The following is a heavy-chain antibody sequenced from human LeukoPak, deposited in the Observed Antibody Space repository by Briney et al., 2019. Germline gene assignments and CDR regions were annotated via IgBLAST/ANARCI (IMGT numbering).Heavy chain of an antibody. V-gene: IGHV3-30*04. CDR3: AREGAPGYDFWSGYYRPLDY. CDR2: ISYDGSNK. Sequence: GGSLRLSCAASGFTFSSYAMHWVRQALGKGLEWVAVISYDGSNKYYADSVKGRFTISRDNSKNTLYLQMNSLRAEDTAVYYCAREGAPGYDFWSGYYRPLDYWGQGTLVTVSS. D-gene: IGHD3-3*01. CDR1: GFTFSSYA. J-gene: IGHJ4*02.